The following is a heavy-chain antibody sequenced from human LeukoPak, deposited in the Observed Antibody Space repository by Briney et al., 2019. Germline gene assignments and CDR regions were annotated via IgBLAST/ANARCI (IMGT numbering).Heavy chain of an antibody. V-gene: IGHV3-66*01. D-gene: IGHD3-10*01. J-gene: IGHJ4*02. CDR1: GFTVSSNY. CDR2: IYSGGST. Sequence: GSLRLSCATSGFTVSSNYMSWVRQAPGKGLEWVSVIYSGGSTYYADSVKGRFTISRDNSKNTLYLQMNSLRAEDTAVYYCARDSGWTYYFDYWGQGTLVTVSS. CDR3: ARDSGWTYYFDY.